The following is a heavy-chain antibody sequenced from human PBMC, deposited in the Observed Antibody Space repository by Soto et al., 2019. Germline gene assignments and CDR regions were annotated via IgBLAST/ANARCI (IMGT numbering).Heavy chain of an antibody. J-gene: IGHJ4*02. V-gene: IGHV4-4*02. D-gene: IGHD1-7*01. CDR3: ESRDPGTSVDY. Sequence: SETLSLTCAVSGGSFTSNNWWTWVRQPPGQGLEWIGEIYRTGSTNYNPSLKSRVTISLDKSENQFSLKVTSLTAADTAVYYCESRDPGTSVDYWGQGTLVTVYS. CDR2: IYRTGST. CDR1: GGSFTSNNW.